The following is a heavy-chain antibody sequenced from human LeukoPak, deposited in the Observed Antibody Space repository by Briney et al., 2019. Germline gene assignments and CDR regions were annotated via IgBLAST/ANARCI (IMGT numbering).Heavy chain of an antibody. D-gene: IGHD2-21*02. CDR1: GFTFSSYA. V-gene: IGHV3-23*01. J-gene: IGHJ4*02. CDR3: AKGLVVVTANLYYFDY. Sequence: PGGSLRLSCAASGFTFSSYAMSWVRQAPGKGLEWVSAISGSGGSTYYADSVKGRFTISRDNSKNTLYLQMNSLRAEDTAVYYCAKGLVVVTANLYYFDYWGQGTLVTVSS. CDR2: ISGSGGST.